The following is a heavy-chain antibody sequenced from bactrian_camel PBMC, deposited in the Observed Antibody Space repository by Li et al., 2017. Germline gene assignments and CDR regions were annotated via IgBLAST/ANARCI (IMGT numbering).Heavy chain of an antibody. Sequence: HVQLVESGGGSVQAGGSSRLSCAASEVIDSSNCMGWFRQRPGKEREGVAAIDSDGRTDYVAYVKGRFTISLDNAKNAVYLQMNGLKPEDTAVYYCAADFVAVEDGGGWVSCRAVSKVGYWGQGTQVTVS. CDR3: AADFVAVEDGGGWVSCRAVSKVGY. V-gene: IGHV3S53*01. CDR1: EVIDSSNC. D-gene: IGHD6*01. CDR2: IDSDGRT. J-gene: IGHJ6*01.